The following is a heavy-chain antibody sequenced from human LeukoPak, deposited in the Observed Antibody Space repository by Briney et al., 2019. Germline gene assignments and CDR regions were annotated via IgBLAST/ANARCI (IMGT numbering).Heavy chain of an antibody. CDR1: GFTFSSYA. Sequence: PGGSLRLSCAASGFTFSSYAMHWVRQAPGKGLEWVAFIRYDGSNKYYADSVKGRFTISRDNSKNTLYLQMNSLRAEDTAVYYCAKGGAAAGTYWGQGTLVTVSS. CDR2: IRYDGSNK. V-gene: IGHV3-30*02. J-gene: IGHJ4*02. CDR3: AKGGAAAGTY. D-gene: IGHD6-13*01.